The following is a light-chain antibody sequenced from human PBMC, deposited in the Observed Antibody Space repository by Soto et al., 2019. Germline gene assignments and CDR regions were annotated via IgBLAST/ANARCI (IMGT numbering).Light chain of an antibody. J-gene: IGKJ1*01. V-gene: IGKV3-20*01. Sequence: IVLTQSPCTLSLSPGERATLSCRASQSFSNNYLAWYQQKPGQAPRLLIYGASNRATGIPDRFSGSGSGTDFTLTISRLEPEDFAVYYCQQYGSSGTFGQRAKVDI. CDR1: QSFSNNY. CDR2: GAS. CDR3: QQYGSSGT.